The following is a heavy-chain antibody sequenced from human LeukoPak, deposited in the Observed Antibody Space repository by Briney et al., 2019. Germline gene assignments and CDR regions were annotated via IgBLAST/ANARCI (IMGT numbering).Heavy chain of an antibody. Sequence: ASVKVSCKASGGTFSSYAISWVRQAPGQGLEWMGGIIPIFGTANYAQKFQGRVTITADESTSTAYMELSSLRSEDTAVYYCASRQTAAAGFDPWGQGTLVTVSS. J-gene: IGHJ5*02. CDR2: IIPIFGTA. D-gene: IGHD6-13*01. CDR3: ASRQTAAAGFDP. V-gene: IGHV1-69*13. CDR1: GGTFSSYA.